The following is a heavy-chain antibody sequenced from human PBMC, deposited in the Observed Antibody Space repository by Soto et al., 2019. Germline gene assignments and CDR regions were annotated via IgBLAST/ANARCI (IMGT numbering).Heavy chain of an antibody. V-gene: IGHV4-39*01. J-gene: IGHJ4*02. CDR1: GGSISSSSYY. CDR2: IYYSGTT. Sequence: QLQLQESGPGLVKPSETLSLTCTVSGGSISSSSYYWGWLRQPPGKGLEWIGSIYYSGTTYYNPSLKSRVTLSVYTPKNPVALKRNSVPAADTAVYYCARLDICAANYYFDYWGQGTLVTVSS. CDR3: ARLDICAANYYFDY. D-gene: IGHD2-15*01.